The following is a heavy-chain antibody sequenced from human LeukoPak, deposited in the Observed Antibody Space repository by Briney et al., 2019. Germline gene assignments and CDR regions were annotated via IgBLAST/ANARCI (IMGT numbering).Heavy chain of an antibody. CDR2: ISGSGGST. Sequence: GGSLRLSCAASGFTFSSYAMSWVRQAPGKGLEWVSAISGSGGSTYYADSVKGRFTISRDNSKNTLYLQMNSLRADDTAVYYRATLRRGEGFDPWGQGTLVTVSS. D-gene: IGHD3-16*01. J-gene: IGHJ5*02. CDR3: ATLRRGEGFDP. CDR1: GFTFSSYA. V-gene: IGHV3-23*01.